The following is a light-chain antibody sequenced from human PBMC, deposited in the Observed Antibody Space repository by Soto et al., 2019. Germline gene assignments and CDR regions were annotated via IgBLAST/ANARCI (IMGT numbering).Light chain of an antibody. CDR1: QGVGY. CDR3: QQYGSSGT. CDR2: GAS. Sequence: EIVLTQSPGTLSLSPGERATLSCRASQGVGYLAWYQQKPGQSPRLLLYGASNRATGVPDRFSGSGSGTDFTLTISRLEPEDFAVYYCQQYGSSGTFGQGTKVDIK. J-gene: IGKJ1*01. V-gene: IGKV3-20*01.